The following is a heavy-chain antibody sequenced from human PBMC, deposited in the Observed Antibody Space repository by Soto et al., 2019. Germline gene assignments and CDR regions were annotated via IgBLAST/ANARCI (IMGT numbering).Heavy chain of an antibody. V-gene: IGHV1-8*01. J-gene: IGHJ4*02. CDR2: MNPNSGNT. CDR3: ARASGSYYWLDY. Sequence: ASVKVSCKASGYTFTSYDINWVRQATGQGLEWMGWMNPNSGNTGYAQKFRGRVTMTRNTSISTAYMELNSLRAEDTAVYYCARASGSYYWLDYWGQGTLVTVSS. CDR1: GYTFTSYD. D-gene: IGHD1-26*01.